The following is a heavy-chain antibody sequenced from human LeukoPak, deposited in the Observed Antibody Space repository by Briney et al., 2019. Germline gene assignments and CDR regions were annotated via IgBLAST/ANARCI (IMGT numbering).Heavy chain of an antibody. CDR2: INGSGIT. Sequence: SETLSLTCAVSDESFINYYWSWLRQAPGKGLEWIGEINGSGITNYKASLKSRVSISVDVSKKEIYLRLSSVTAAETAVYYCARRIYYGSGSPRRFDPWGHGTRVIVSS. CDR3: ARRIYYGSGSPRRFDP. CDR1: DESFINYY. D-gene: IGHD3-10*01. V-gene: IGHV4-34*01. J-gene: IGHJ5*02.